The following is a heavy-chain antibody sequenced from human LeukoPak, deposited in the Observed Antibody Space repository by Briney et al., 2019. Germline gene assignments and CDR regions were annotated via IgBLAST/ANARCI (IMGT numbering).Heavy chain of an antibody. CDR3: ARDSSPLWLGEFGAFDI. CDR2: IWYDGSNK. J-gene: IGHJ3*02. Sequence: PGGSLRLSCAASGFTFSSYGMHWVRQAPGKGLEWVAVIWYDGSNKYYADSVKGRFTISRDNSKNTLYLQMNSLRAEDTAVYYCARDSSPLWLGEFGAFDIWGQGTMVTVSS. D-gene: IGHD3-10*01. V-gene: IGHV3-33*01. CDR1: GFTFSSYG.